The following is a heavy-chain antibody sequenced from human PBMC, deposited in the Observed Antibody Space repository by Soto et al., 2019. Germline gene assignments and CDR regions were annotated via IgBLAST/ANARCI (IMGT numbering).Heavy chain of an antibody. D-gene: IGHD3-3*01. CDR1: GGTFSSYA. CDR2: IIPVFGTA. J-gene: IGHJ5*02. V-gene: IGHV1-69*05. Sequence: GASVKVSCKASGGTFSSYAISWVRQAPGQGLEWMGGIIPVFGTANYADSVKGRFTISRDNAKNSLYLQMNSLRAEDTAVYYCASGCPLRFLECPFDPWGQGTLVTVSS. CDR3: ASGCPLRFLECPFDP.